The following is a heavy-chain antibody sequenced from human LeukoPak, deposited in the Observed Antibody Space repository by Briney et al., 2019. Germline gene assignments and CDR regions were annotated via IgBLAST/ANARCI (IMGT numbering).Heavy chain of an antibody. Sequence: SETLSLTCTVSGGSISSSSYYWGWIRQPPGKGLEWIGSLYYSGSTYYNPSLRSRVTISVDTSKNQFSLKLSSVTAADTAVSYCARHERANWFDPWGQGTLVTVSS. J-gene: IGHJ5*02. CDR1: GGSISSSSYY. V-gene: IGHV4-39*01. CDR2: LYYSGST. D-gene: IGHD6-25*01. CDR3: ARHERANWFDP.